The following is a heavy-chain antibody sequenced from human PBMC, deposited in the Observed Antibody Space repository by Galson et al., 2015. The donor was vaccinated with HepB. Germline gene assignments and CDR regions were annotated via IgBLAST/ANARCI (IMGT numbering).Heavy chain of an antibody. CDR2: ISSSSSYI. CDR3: ARTLKEEYYDFWSGYSDWYFDL. V-gene: IGHV3-21*01. D-gene: IGHD3-3*01. Sequence: SLRLSCAASGFTFSSYSMNWVRQTPGKGLEWVSSISSSSSYIYYADSVKGRFTISRDNAKNSLYLRMNSLRAEDTAVYYCARTLKEEYYDFWSGYSDWYFDLWGRGTLVTVSS. J-gene: IGHJ2*01. CDR1: GFTFSSYS.